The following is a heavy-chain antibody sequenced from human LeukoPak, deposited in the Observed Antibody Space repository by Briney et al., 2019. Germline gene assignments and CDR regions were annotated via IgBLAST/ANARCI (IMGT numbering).Heavy chain of an antibody. CDR2: IYYSGTT. V-gene: IGHV4-59*13. Sequence: SETLSLTCTISGGSISSYYWSWIRQPPGKGLEWIGYIYYSGTTNYNPSLKSRVTMSVDTSKSQFSLKLSSVTAADTAIYYCARDHDYFGSGSYGWFDPWGQGALVTISS. J-gene: IGHJ5*02. CDR3: ARDHDYFGSGSYGWFDP. D-gene: IGHD3-10*01. CDR1: GGSISSYY.